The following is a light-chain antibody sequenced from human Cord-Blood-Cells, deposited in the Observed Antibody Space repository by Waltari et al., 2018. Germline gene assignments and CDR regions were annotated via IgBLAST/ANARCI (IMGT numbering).Light chain of an antibody. CDR1: SSNIRAGYD. V-gene: IGLV1-40*01. CDR2: GNS. J-gene: IGLJ2*01. Sequence: QSVLTQPPSVSGAPGQRVTISCTGSSSNIRAGYDVHWYQQLPGTAPKLLIYGNSXRPSGVPDRFSGXKSXXXXXXAITGLQAEDEADYYCQSYDSSLSGSVFGGGTKLTVL. CDR3: QSYDSSLSGSV.